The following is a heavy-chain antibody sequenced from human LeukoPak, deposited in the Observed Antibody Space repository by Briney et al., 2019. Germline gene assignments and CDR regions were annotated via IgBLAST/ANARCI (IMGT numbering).Heavy chain of an antibody. CDR2: TKSKTDGGTT. Sequence: KAGGSLRLSCAASGFTFSNAWMSWVRQAPGKGLEWVGRTKSKTDGGTTDNAAPVKGRFTISRDDSKNMLYLQMNSLKTEDTAVYYCTTGAFDGDYGRGYWGQGTLVTVSS. D-gene: IGHD4-17*01. CDR3: TTGAFDGDYGRGY. V-gene: IGHV3-15*01. J-gene: IGHJ4*02. CDR1: GFTFSNAW.